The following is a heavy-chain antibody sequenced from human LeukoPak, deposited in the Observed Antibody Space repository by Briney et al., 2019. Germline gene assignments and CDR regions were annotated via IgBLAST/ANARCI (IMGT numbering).Heavy chain of an antibody. J-gene: IGHJ6*02. Sequence: GGSLRLSCSASGFTFSTYAMHWVRQAPGKGLEYVSAISTNGGSTYYVDSVRGRFTISRDNSKNTLYLQMSSLRPEDTAVYYCVKGMEDYDILTGVLDVWGQGTTVTVSS. CDR3: VKGMEDYDILTGVLDV. D-gene: IGHD3-9*01. V-gene: IGHV3-64D*06. CDR2: ISTNGGST. CDR1: GFTFSTYA.